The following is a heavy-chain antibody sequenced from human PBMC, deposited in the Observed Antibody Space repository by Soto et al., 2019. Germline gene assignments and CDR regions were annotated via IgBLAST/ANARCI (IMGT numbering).Heavy chain of an antibody. CDR2: IYYSGST. CDR3: ARALSGGDYGYYYYYGMDV. J-gene: IGHJ6*02. CDR1: GGSISSGGYY. D-gene: IGHD4-17*01. V-gene: IGHV4-31*03. Sequence: QVQLQESGPGLVKPSQTLSLTCTVPGGSISSGGYYWSWIRQHPGKGLEWIGYIYYSGSTYYNPSLKSRVTISVDTSKNQFSLKLSSVTAADTAVYYCARALSGGDYGYYYYYGMDVWGQGTTVTVSS.